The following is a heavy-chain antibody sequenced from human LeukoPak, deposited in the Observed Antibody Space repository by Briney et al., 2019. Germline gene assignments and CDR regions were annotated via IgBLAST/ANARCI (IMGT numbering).Heavy chain of an antibody. Sequence: GESLKISCKGSGYSFTSYWIGWVRQMPGKGLEWMGIIYPGDFDTRYSPSFQGQVTISADKSISTAYLQWSSLKASDTAMYYCAIFPAYYYDSSGYYRIFDYWGQGTLVTVSS. J-gene: IGHJ4*02. CDR3: AIFPAYYYDSSGYYRIFDY. D-gene: IGHD3-22*01. V-gene: IGHV5-51*01. CDR1: GYSFTSYW. CDR2: IYPGDFDT.